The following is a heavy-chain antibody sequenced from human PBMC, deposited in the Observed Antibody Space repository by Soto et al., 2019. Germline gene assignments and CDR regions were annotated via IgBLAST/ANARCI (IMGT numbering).Heavy chain of an antibody. D-gene: IGHD6-19*01. CDR3: AKDLVWIAVAYYYYYGMDV. V-gene: IGHV3-30*18. J-gene: IGHJ6*02. CDR2: ISYDGSNK. Sequence: HPGGSLRLSCAASGFTFSSYGMHWVRQAPGKGLEWVAVISYDGSNKYYADSVKGRFTISRDNSKNTLYLQMNSLRAEDTAVYYCAKDLVWIAVAYYYYYGMDVWGQGTTVTVSS. CDR1: GFTFSSYG.